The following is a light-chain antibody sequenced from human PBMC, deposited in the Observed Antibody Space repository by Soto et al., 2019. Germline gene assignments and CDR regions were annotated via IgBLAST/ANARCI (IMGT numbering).Light chain of an antibody. J-gene: IGLJ7*01. CDR1: SGHSSYA. V-gene: IGLV4-69*01. CDR3: QTWGTGIHV. Sequence: QSVLTQSPSASASLGASVKLTCTLSSGHSSYAIAWHQQQPEKGPRYLMKLNSDGSHSKGDGIPDRFSGSSSGAERYLIISSLQSEDEDDYYCQTWGTGIHVFGTGTQLTVL. CDR2: LNSDGSH.